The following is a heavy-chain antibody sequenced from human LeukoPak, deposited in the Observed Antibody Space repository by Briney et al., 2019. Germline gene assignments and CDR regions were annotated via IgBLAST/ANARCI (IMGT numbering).Heavy chain of an antibody. CDR3: ATMQWLEGVDWFDP. CDR1: GLIFSNYG. Sequence: GGSLRLSCAASGLIFSNYGMHWVRQAPGKGLEWVAFIRYDESNKFYADSVKGRFTISRDNSKNILFLQMNSLRAEDTAVYYCATMQWLEGVDWFDPWGQGTLVTVSS. J-gene: IGHJ5*02. CDR2: IRYDESNK. V-gene: IGHV3-30*02. D-gene: IGHD6-19*01.